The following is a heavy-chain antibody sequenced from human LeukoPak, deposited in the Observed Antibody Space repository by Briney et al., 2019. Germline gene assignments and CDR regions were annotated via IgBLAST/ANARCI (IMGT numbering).Heavy chain of an antibody. CDR2: ISNTGGST. Sequence: GSLRLSCVASEFTFSRNSMNWVRQAPGKGLEWVSSISNTGGSTNYADSVKGRFTVSRDNSKNTLYLQMNSLRAEDTAVYYCVKDAGLFTYYFDFWGQGTLVTISS. J-gene: IGHJ4*02. CDR1: EFTFSRNS. V-gene: IGHV3-23*01. CDR3: VKDAGLFTYYFDF.